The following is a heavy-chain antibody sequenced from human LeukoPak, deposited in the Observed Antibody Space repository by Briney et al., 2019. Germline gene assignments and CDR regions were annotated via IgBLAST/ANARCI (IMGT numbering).Heavy chain of an antibody. CDR3: AKMGMVDTAIPYYFDY. Sequence: GGSLRLSCAASGFTFSSSDMHWVRQPTGKGLEWVSAIGTIGDTYYPGSVKGRFTISRENAKNTLYLQMNSLRAEDTAVYYCAKMGMVDTAIPYYFDYWGQGTLVTVSS. V-gene: IGHV3-13*01. D-gene: IGHD5-18*01. CDR2: IGTIGDT. CDR1: GFTFSSSD. J-gene: IGHJ4*02.